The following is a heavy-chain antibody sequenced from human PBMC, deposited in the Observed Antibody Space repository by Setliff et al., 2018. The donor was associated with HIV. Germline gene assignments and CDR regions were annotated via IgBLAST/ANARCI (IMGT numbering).Heavy chain of an antibody. CDR2: VEPQHGET. J-gene: IGHJ6*03. CDR1: GYTFTDYN. D-gene: IGHD4-17*01. Sequence: ASVKVSCKASGYTFTDYNMHWVQQAPGKGLEWMGRVEPQHGETIFAGKFQGRVTITADTSTDTAYVELSSLRSEDTAVYFCARGTTATDYYYYMDVWGKGTSVTVSS. CDR3: ARGTTATDYYYYMDV. V-gene: IGHV1-69-2*01.